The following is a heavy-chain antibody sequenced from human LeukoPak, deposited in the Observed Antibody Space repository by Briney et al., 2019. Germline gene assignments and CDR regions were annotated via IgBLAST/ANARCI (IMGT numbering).Heavy chain of an antibody. CDR1: GYSFTSYW. CDR3: ARQNPTLWWEPTFDY. J-gene: IGHJ4*02. CDR2: IYPGDSDT. V-gene: IGHV5-51*01. Sequence: PGESLKISCKGSGYSFTSYWIGWVRQMPGKGLEWMGIIYPGDSDTRYSPSFQGQVTISADKSISTAYLQWSSLKASDTAMYYCARQNPTLWWEPTFDYWGQGTLVTVSS. D-gene: IGHD4/OR15-4a*01.